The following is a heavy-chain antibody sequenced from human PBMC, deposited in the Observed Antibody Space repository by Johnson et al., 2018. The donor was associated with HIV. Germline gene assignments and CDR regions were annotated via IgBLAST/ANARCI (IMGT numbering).Heavy chain of an antibody. CDR3: AKETRDSRSAFDI. D-gene: IGHD3-22*01. CDR2: IYSGGST. CDR1: GFTFSDYY. J-gene: IGHJ3*02. Sequence: EVQVVESGGGLVKPGGSLRLSCAASGFTFSDYYMSWIRQGTGKGLEWVSVIYSGGSTYYADSVKGRFTISRDNSKNTLYLQMNSLRAEDTALYYCAKETRDSRSAFDIWGQGTMVTVSS. V-gene: IGHV3-66*01.